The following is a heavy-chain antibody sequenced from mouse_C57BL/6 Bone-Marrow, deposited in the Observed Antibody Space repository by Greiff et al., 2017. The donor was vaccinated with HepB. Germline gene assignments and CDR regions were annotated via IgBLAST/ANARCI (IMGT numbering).Heavy chain of an antibody. J-gene: IGHJ2*01. CDR3: TTFGYYGNFYYFDY. CDR2: IDPENGDT. D-gene: IGHD2-1*01. V-gene: IGHV14-4*01. Sequence: VQLQQSGAGLVRPGASVKLSCTASGFNIKDDYMHWVKQRPEQGLEWIGWIDPENGDTEYASKFQGKATITADTSSNTAYLQLSSLTSEDTAVYYCTTFGYYGNFYYFDYWGQGTTLTVSS. CDR1: GFNIKDDY.